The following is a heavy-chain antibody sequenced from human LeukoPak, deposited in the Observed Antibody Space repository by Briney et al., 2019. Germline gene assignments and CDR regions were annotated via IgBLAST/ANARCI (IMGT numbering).Heavy chain of an antibody. CDR2: TYYRSKWYY. D-gene: IGHD4-23*01. CDR3: AREPSGHSGSFDS. J-gene: IGHJ4*02. CDR1: GESVSNNDAA. V-gene: IGHV6-1*01. Sequence: SQTLSLTCAISGESVSNNDAAWNWIRQSPSRGLEWLGRTYYRSKWYYDYAVSVKSRITINPDTSKNQFSLQLNSVTPDDTAVFYCAREPSGHSGSFDSWGQGTLVTVSS.